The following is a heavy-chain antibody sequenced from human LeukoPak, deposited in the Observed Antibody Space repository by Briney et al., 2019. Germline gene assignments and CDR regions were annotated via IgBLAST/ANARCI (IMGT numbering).Heavy chain of an antibody. D-gene: IGHD5-18*01. CDR1: GGSFSGYY. CDR2: INHSGST. J-gene: IGHJ4*02. Sequence: SETLSLTCAVYGGSFSGYYWSWIRQPPGKGLEWIGEINHSGSTNYNPSLKSRVTISVDTSKNQFSLKLSSATAADTAVYYCARGRRSYSTGPYFDYWGQGTLVTVSS. V-gene: IGHV4-34*01. CDR3: ARGRRSYSTGPYFDY.